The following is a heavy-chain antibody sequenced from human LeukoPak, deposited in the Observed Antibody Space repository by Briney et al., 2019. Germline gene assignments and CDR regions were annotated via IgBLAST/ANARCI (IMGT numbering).Heavy chain of an antibody. CDR2: IYYSGST. V-gene: IGHV4-39*01. Sequence: PSETLSLTCTVSGGSISSSSYYWGWIRQPPGKGLERIGSIYYSGSTYYNPSLKSRVTISVDMSKNQFSLKLSSVTAADTAVYYCARHKWELRTDWFDPWGQGTLVTVSS. CDR3: ARHKWELRTDWFDP. D-gene: IGHD1-26*01. CDR1: GGSISSSSYY. J-gene: IGHJ5*02.